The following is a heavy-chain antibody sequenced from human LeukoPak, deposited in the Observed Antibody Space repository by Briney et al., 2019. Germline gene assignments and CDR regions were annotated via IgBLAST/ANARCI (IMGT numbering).Heavy chain of an antibody. V-gene: IGHV4-39*01. Sequence: SETLSLTCTVSGGSISSSSYYWGWIRQPPGKGLEWIGSIYCSGSTYYNPSLKSRVTISVDTSKNQFSLKLSSVTAADTAVYYCARRHYGLYYFDYWGQGTLVTVSS. CDR3: ARRHYGLYYFDY. CDR2: IYCSGST. D-gene: IGHD3-10*01. CDR1: GGSISSSSYY. J-gene: IGHJ4*02.